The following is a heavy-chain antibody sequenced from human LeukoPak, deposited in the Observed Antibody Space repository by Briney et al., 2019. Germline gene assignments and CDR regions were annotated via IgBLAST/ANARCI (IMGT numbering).Heavy chain of an antibody. CDR3: ARAWIQLWLRGGYYFDY. D-gene: IGHD5-18*01. J-gene: IGHJ4*02. CDR1: GGSFSGYY. CDR2: INHSGST. V-gene: IGHV4-34*01. Sequence: PSETLSLTCAVYGGSFSGYYWSWIRQPPGKGLEWIGEINHSGSTNYNPSLKSRVTISVDTSKNQFSLKLSSVTAADTAVYYCARAWIQLWLRGGYYFDYWGQGTLVTVSS.